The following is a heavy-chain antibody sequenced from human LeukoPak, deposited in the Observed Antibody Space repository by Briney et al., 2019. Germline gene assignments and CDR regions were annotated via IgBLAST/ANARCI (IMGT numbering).Heavy chain of an antibody. CDR3: ARDKVPAAISGYYYYGMDV. J-gene: IGHJ6*02. CDR2: ISSSGSTI. D-gene: IGHD2-2*02. CDR1: GFTFSSYE. Sequence: GGSLRLSCAASGFTFSSYEMNWVRQAPGKGLEWVSYISSSGSTIYYADSVKGRFTISRDNAKNSLYLQMNSLRAEDTAAYYCARDKVPAAISGYYYYGMDVWGQGTTVTVSS. V-gene: IGHV3-48*03.